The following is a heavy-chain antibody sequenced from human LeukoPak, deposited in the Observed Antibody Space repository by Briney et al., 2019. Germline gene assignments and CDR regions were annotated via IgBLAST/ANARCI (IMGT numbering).Heavy chain of an antibody. Sequence: GGSLRLSCAASGFTFSSYSMNWVRQAPGKGLEWVANIKQDGSDTYYVDSVKGRFTVSRDNAKNSVFLQMNNLRVDDTAVYYCGRGGYTSSWYWVDWGQGTLVTVSS. J-gene: IGHJ4*02. V-gene: IGHV3-7*01. CDR2: IKQDGSDT. CDR3: GRGGYTSSWYWVD. CDR1: GFTFSSYS. D-gene: IGHD6-13*01.